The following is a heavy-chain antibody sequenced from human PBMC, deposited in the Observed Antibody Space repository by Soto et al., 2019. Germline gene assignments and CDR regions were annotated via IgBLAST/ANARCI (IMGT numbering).Heavy chain of an antibody. CDR2: IVPIVDTS. J-gene: IGHJ4*02. D-gene: IGHD5-12*01. CDR3: VRVVAIPGYPDN. Sequence: QVQLVQSGAEVRQPASSVKVSCKTSGGTFSSYASSWVRQAPGLGLEWMGGIVPIVDTSTYSQKFQGRVTITADESTSTVYMELSSLRSDDTAVYYCVRVVAIPGYPDNCGQGTLVTVSS. V-gene: IGHV1-69*12. CDR1: GGTFSSYA.